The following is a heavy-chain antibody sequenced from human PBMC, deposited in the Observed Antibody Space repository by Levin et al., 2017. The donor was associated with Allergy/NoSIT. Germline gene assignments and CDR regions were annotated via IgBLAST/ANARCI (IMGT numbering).Heavy chain of an antibody. Sequence: SQTLSLTCTVSGGSVSSGSYYWSWIRQPPGKGLEWIGYIYYSGSTNYNPSLKSRVTISVDTSKNQFSLKLSSVTAADTAVYYCARAGVGYCSGGSCLDPIDYWGQGTLVTVSS. CDR2: IYYSGST. D-gene: IGHD2-15*01. CDR3: ARAGVGYCSGGSCLDPIDY. CDR1: GGSVSSGSYY. J-gene: IGHJ4*02. V-gene: IGHV4-61*01.